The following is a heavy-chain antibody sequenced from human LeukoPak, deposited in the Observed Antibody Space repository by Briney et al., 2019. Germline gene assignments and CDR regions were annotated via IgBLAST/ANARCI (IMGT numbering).Heavy chain of an antibody. Sequence: PSETLSLTCTVSNGSISIYYWSWVRQPAGKGLEWIGRISASGSTNYNPSLKSRVTMSVDASKNQFSLKLISVTAADTAVYYCAKEIAVTRTLDYWGQGTLVTVSS. CDR2: ISASGST. CDR1: NGSISIYY. CDR3: AKEIAVTRTLDY. D-gene: IGHD2-21*01. J-gene: IGHJ4*02. V-gene: IGHV4-4*07.